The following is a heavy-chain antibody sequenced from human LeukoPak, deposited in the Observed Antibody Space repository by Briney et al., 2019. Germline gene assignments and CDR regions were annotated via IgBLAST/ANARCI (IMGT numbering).Heavy chain of an antibody. CDR2: ISGSGGST. V-gene: IGHV3-23*01. J-gene: IGHJ4*02. CDR3: AKTAGDFWSGYLVDY. D-gene: IGHD3-3*01. CDR1: GFTFSSYA. Sequence: QDGGSLRLSCAASGFTFSSYAMSWVRQAPGKGLEWVSAISGSGGSTYYADSVKGRFTISRDNSKNTPYLQMNSLRAEDTAVYYCAKTAGDFWSGYLVDYWGQGTLVTVSS.